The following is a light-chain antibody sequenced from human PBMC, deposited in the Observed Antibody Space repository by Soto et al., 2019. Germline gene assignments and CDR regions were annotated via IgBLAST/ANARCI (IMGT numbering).Light chain of an antibody. CDR3: QQGDSFPIT. J-gene: IGKJ5*01. CDR2: AAS. CDR1: QSISTW. Sequence: DIPMTQSPSSVSASVGDTVTITCRASQSISTWLAWYQQKPGTVPKLLIYAASSLQSGVPSRFSGSGAGTEFTLTITSLQPEDFGTYYCQQGDSFPITFGQGTRLDIK. V-gene: IGKV1-12*01.